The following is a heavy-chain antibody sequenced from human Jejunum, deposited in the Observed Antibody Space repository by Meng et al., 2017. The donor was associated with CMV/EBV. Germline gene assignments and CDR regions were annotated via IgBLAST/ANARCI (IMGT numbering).Heavy chain of an antibody. D-gene: IGHD5-18*01. CDR1: GFNFGTFW. J-gene: IGHJ4*02. CDR2: IKDDGSEK. Sequence: GFNFGTFWMSWVRQAPGKGLEWVANIKDDGSEKYSVDSVKGRFTISRDNAKNSLYLQMNSLRAEDTAVYYCARALYSYGLGARLDFWGQGALVTVSS. CDR3: ARALYSYGLGARLDF. V-gene: IGHV3-7*01.